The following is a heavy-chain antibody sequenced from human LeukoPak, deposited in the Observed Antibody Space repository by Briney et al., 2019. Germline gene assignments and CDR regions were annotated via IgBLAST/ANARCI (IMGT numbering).Heavy chain of an antibody. CDR2: IYYSGST. V-gene: IGHV4-31*03. J-gene: IGHJ2*01. Sequence: NPSETLSLTCTVSGGSISSGGYYWSWIRQHPGKGLEWIGYIYYSGSTYYNPSLKSRVTISVDTSKNQFSLKLSSVTAADTAVYYCARDLRSNHWYFDLWGRGTLVTVSS. D-gene: IGHD1-26*01. CDR1: GGSISSGGYY. CDR3: ARDLRSNHWYFDL.